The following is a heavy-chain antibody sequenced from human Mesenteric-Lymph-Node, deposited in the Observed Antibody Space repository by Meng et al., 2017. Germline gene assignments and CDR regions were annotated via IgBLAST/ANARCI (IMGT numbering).Heavy chain of an antibody. CDR1: GFTFSDSY. CDR3: AREGFYYASSK. J-gene: IGHJ4*02. V-gene: IGHV3-11*01. CDR2: ISGSGSTI. Sequence: RGSLRPSCAASGFTFSDSYMSWIRQAPGKGLEWVSYISGSGSTIYYADSVRGRFTVSRDNAMNSLYLQMNSLRAEDTAVYYCAREGFYYASSKWGQGTLVTVSS. D-gene: IGHD3-10*01.